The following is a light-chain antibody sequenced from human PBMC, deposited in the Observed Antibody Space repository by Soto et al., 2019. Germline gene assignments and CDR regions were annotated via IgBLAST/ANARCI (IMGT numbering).Light chain of an antibody. Sequence: DIKMNQSPSTLSASVGDRVTITCRASQTISPWLAWYQQKPGKAPRVLIYKTSNLVNGVPPRFSGSGSGTEFSLTISILQPDDFATYYCQQYKTYFRTFGQGTKVEI. J-gene: IGKJ1*01. CDR3: QQYKTYFRT. V-gene: IGKV1-5*03. CDR2: KTS. CDR1: QTISPW.